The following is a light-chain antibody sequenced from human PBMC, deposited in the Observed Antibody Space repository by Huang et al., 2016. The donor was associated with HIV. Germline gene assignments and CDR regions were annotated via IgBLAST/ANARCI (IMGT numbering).Light chain of an antibody. J-gene: IGKJ4*01. Sequence: DIVFTQSPGTLSLSPGARATLSCRASQSVGTYLTWYQHKPGQAPKLLMHDASNRAAVIPPRFSGGGSGTDCTLTINDLQSEDAVVYCCQQRSGWPPTFGGGTKV. V-gene: IGKV3-11*01. CDR1: QSVGTY. CDR2: DAS. CDR3: QQRSGWPPT.